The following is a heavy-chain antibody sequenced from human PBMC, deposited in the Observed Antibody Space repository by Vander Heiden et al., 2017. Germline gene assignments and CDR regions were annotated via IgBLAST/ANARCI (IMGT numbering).Heavy chain of an antibody. CDR2: ISYGGST. J-gene: IGHJ3*02. CDR1: GGSVNSGSFY. V-gene: IGHV4-61*03. D-gene: IGHD2-2*01. Sequence: QVQLQESGPGLVKPSETLSLTCTVSGGSVNSGSFYWSWIRQPPGRGLEWIGEISYGGSTRYHPSLQSRVSISVDTSTNHFSLKLKSVTAADTAVYFCARGKTSYYSYVFDIWGRGTVVTVSS. CDR3: ARGKTSYYSYVFDI.